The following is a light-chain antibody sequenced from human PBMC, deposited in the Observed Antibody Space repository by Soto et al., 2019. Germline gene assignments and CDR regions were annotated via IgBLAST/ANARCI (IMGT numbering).Light chain of an antibody. CDR2: EGN. CDR3: CSYAGSSTFHYV. J-gene: IGLJ1*01. V-gene: IGLV2-23*03. Sequence: QSALTQPASVSGSPGQSITISCTGTSSDVGSYNLVSWYQQHPGRAPKLMIYEGNKRPSGVSNRFSGSKSGNTASLTISGLQSEDEADYYCCSYAGSSTFHYVFGTGTKLTVL. CDR1: SSDVGSYNL.